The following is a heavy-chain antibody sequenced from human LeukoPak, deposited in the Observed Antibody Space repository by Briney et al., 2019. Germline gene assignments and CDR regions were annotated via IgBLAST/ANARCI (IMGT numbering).Heavy chain of an antibody. CDR1: GFILSDYN. D-gene: IGHD4-17*01. Sequence: GGSLRLSCAASGFILSDYNMNWVRQAPGKGLEWVSSISSSSSYIYYADSVKGRFTISRDNAKNSLYLQMNSLRAEDTAVYYCARGYGGAFDIWGQGTMVTVSS. CDR2: ISSSSSYI. CDR3: ARGYGGAFDI. V-gene: IGHV3-21*01. J-gene: IGHJ3*02.